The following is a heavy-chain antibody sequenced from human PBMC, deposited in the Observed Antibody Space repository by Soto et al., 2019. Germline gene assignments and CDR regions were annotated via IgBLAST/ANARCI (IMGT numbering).Heavy chain of an antibody. V-gene: IGHV3-21*01. Sequence: EVQLVESGGALVKPGGSLRLSCAASGFIFDIYSMTWVRQAPGKGLEWVSSISSSSSYIYYADSVKGRFTISRDNAENSLYLQMSSLRADDTAVYYCARDRGAASDIRYYYYGIDVWGQGTTVTVSS. J-gene: IGHJ6*02. CDR1: GFIFDIYS. CDR3: ARDRGAASDIRYYYYGIDV. CDR2: ISSSSSYI. D-gene: IGHD3-10*01.